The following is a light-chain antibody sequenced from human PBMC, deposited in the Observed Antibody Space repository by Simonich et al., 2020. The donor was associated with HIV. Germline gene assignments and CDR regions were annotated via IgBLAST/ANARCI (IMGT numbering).Light chain of an antibody. V-gene: IGKV4-1*01. CDR3: QQYYGTPLT. CDR1: QSILYSSNNKKY. Sequence: DIVMTQSPDSLAVSLGERATINCKSSQSILYSSNNKKYLAWYQQKPRQPPKLLIYWASARESGVPDRCSGSGSGTDFTLTISSLQVEDVAVYYCQQYYGTPLTFGGGTRVEIK. CDR2: WAS. J-gene: IGKJ4*01.